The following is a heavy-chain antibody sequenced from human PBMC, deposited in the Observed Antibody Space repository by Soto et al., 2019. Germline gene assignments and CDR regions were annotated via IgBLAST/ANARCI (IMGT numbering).Heavy chain of an antibody. CDR1: GGPLTTYF. Sequence: PSETLSLTCNVSGGPLTTYFWSWIRQPPGKGLEWIGEINHSGSTNYNPSLKSRVTISVDTSKNQFSLKLSSVTAADTAVYYCARVTGRYYYGMDVWGQGTTVTVSS. CDR2: INHSGST. CDR3: ARVTGRYYYGMDV. J-gene: IGHJ6*02. V-gene: IGHV4-34*01.